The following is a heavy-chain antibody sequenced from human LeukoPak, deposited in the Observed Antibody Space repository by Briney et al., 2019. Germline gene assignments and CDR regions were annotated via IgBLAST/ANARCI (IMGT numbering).Heavy chain of an antibody. D-gene: IGHD2-21*02. CDR3: AREYCGGDCYSPLYFDY. CDR2: IYYSGST. CDR1: GGSISSSSYY. V-gene: IGHV4-39*02. Sequence: SETLSLTCTVSGGSISSSSYYWGWIRQPPGMGLEWIGSIYYSGSTYYNPSLKSRVTISVDTSKNQFSLKLSSVTAADTAVYYCAREYCGGDCYSPLYFDYWGQGTLVTVSS. J-gene: IGHJ4*02.